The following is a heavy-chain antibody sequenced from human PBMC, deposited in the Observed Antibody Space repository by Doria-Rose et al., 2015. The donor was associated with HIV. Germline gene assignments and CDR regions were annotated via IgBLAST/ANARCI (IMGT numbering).Heavy chain of an antibody. J-gene: IGHJ4*02. Sequence: PGKGLESLGYTYYTGTSDYRPSLKSRLNMAVDTSKNQFSLKLSFVTVADTAVYYCARMGSYRELDYWGQGARVIVAA. V-gene: IGHV4-31*02. CDR2: TYYTGTS. CDR3: ARMGSYRELDY. D-gene: IGHD3-3*01.